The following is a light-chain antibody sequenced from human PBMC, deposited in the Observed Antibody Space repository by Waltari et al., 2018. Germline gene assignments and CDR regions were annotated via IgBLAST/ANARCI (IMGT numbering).Light chain of an antibody. CDR2: KDS. CDR3: QQAGGVGSFPVV. V-gene: IGLV3-25*03. Sequence: SYELTQSPSVTVSPGQTARITCSGDALPKRYAFWYQQKPGQAPVLVIYKDSERPSGIPGRFSGSSSGTTVTLTISGVHREDEADYYCQQAGGVGSFPVVFGGGTKLIVL. CDR1: ALPKRY. J-gene: IGLJ2*01.